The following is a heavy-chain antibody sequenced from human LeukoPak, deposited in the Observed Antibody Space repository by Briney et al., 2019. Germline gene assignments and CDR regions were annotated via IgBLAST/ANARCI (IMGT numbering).Heavy chain of an antibody. V-gene: IGHV3-23*01. D-gene: IGHD3-22*01. CDR1: GFTFSSYA. Sequence: GGSLRLSCAASGFTFSSYAMSWVRQAPGKGLEWVSAISGSGGSTYYADSVKGRFTISRDNSKNTLYLQMNSLRAEDTAVYYCAKSAYYDSSGFYREYYFDYWGQGTLVTVSS. CDR2: ISGSGGST. J-gene: IGHJ4*02. CDR3: AKSAYYDSSGFYREYYFDY.